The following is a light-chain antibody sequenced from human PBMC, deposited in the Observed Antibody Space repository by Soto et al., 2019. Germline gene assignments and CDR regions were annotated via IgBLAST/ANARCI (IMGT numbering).Light chain of an antibody. Sequence: DIQMTQSPSSLSASVGDRVTITCRATKSINTYVNWYQQKPGKAPKLLIYTATSLQSGVPSRFSGSGSGTDFTLTISSLQPDDFATYYCQQYNSYWTFGQGTKVDIK. CDR2: TAT. V-gene: IGKV1-39*01. CDR1: KSINTY. CDR3: QQYNSYWT. J-gene: IGKJ1*01.